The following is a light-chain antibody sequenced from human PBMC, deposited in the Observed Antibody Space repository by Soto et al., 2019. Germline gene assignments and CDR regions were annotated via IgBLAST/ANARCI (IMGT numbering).Light chain of an antibody. CDR1: HTISSW. J-gene: IGKJ1*01. CDR2: KAS. CDR3: QQSYSTPLT. V-gene: IGKV1-5*03. Sequence: DIQMTQSPSTLSGSVGDRVTITCRASHTISSWLAWYQQKPGKAPKLLIYKASTLKSGVPSRFSGSGSGTEFTLTISSLQPDDFATYYCQQSYSTPLTFGQGTKVDI.